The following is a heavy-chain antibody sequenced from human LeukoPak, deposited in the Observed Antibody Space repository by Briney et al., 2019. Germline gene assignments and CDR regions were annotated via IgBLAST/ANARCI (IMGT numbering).Heavy chain of an antibody. D-gene: IGHD3-22*01. Sequence: GGSLRLSCAASGFTFSSYSMNWVRQAPGKGLEWVSSISSSSSYIYYADSVKGRFTISRDNAKNSLYLQMNSLRAEDTAVYYCARDSFYVSSGYAFDIWGQGTMVTVSS. CDR2: ISSSSSYI. J-gene: IGHJ3*02. V-gene: IGHV3-21*01. CDR1: GFTFSSYS. CDR3: ARDSFYVSSGYAFDI.